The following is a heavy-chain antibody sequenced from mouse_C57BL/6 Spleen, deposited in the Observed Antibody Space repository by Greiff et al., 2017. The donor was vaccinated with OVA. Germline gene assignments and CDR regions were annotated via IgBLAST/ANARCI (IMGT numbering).Heavy chain of an antibody. CDR3: ARAVGWLRAMDY. CDR2: IDPSDSYT. CDR1: GYTFTSYW. V-gene: IGHV1-50*01. J-gene: IGHJ4*01. D-gene: IGHD1-1*02. Sequence: VKLMESGAELVKPGASVKLSCKASGYTFTSYWMQWVKQRPGQGLEWIGEIDPSDSYTNYNQKFKGKATLTVDTSSSTAYMQLSSLTSEDSAVYYCARAVGWLRAMDYWGQGTSVTVSS.